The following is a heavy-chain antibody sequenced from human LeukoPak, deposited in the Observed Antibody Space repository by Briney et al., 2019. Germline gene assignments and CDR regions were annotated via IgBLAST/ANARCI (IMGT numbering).Heavy chain of an antibody. CDR1: GFTFSRYW. CDR2: IDFTSRYI. Sequence: GGSLRLSCAASGFTFSRYWMSWVRQASGKGLEWVSSIDFTSRYIYNADSVKGRFTTSRDNAKNSLDLQMNSLKVEDTAVYYCATPAAGPGAEYSLYWGQGTLVIVSS. J-gene: IGHJ1*01. CDR3: ATPAAGPGAEYSLY. V-gene: IGHV3-21*01. D-gene: IGHD6-13*01.